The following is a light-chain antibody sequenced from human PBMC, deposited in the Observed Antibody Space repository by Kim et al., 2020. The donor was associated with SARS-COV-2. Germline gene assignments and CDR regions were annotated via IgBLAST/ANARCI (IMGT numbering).Light chain of an antibody. CDR1: QSVSSSY. CDR2: GAS. Sequence: EIVLTQSPGTLSLSPGERATLSCRASQSVSSSYLAWYQQKPGQALRLLIYGASSRATGVPDRFSGSGSGTDFTLTITRLEPEDFAVYYCQQYGNSPHTFGQETKVDIK. J-gene: IGKJ1*01. V-gene: IGKV3-20*01. CDR3: QQYGNSPHT.